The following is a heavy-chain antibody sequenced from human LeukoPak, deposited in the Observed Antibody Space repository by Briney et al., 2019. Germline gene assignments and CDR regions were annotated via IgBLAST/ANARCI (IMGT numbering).Heavy chain of an antibody. CDR3: ARGAAGGDFDY. CDR2: TDTSGNYI. D-gene: IGHD6-13*01. J-gene: IGHJ4*02. CDR1: GFTFSNYG. V-gene: IGHV3-21*01. Sequence: PGGSLRLSCAASGFTFSNYGMNWVRQAPGKGLEWVSFTDTSGNYIYYGDSVKGRFTISRDNAKNSLYLQMSSLRVEDTAVYYCARGAAGGDFDYWGQGTLVTVSS.